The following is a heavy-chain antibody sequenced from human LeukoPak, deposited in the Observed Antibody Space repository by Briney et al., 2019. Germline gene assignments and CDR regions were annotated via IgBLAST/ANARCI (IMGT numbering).Heavy chain of an antibody. CDR2: INHSGST. CDR3: ARGLNDSWTGENY. D-gene: IGHD3-3*01. CDR1: GGSFSGYY. Sequence: PSETLSLTCAVYGGSFSGYYWSWIRQPPGRGLEWIGEINHSGSTNYNPSLKSRVTISLDTSKSQFSLKVRYVTAADTAVYYCARGLNDSWTGENYWGQGTLVTVSS. V-gene: IGHV4-34*01. J-gene: IGHJ4*02.